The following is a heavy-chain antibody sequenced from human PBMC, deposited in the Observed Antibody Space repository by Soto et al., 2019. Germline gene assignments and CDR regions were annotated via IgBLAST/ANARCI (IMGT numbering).Heavy chain of an antibody. CDR2: IYHSGST. D-gene: IGHD3-3*01. CDR1: GGSISSTNL. J-gene: IGHJ4*02. V-gene: IGHV4-4*02. CDR3: ARGGYYDFWSGYYGPFDY. Sequence: SETLSLTCAVSGGSISSTNLWTWVRQPPGKGLEWIGEIYHSGSTTFNPSLKSRVTLSVDKSKNHFSLKLSSVTAADTAVYYCARGGYYDFWSGYYGPFDYWGQGTLVTVSS.